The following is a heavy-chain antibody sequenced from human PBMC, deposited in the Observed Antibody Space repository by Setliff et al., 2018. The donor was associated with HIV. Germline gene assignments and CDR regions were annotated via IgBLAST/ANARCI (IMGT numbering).Heavy chain of an antibody. Sequence: ASVKVSCKASGYTFTRNATHWVRQAPGQSLEWMGWINVGKGDTKYSQAFQDRITITGDTSANTAYMELSSLRSDDTAVYFCARGALLAVFDFDHWGHGTLVTVSS. V-gene: IGHV1-3*01. J-gene: IGHJ4*01. CDR2: INVGKGDT. CDR1: GYTFTRNA. D-gene: IGHD3-3*02. CDR3: ARGALLAVFDFDH.